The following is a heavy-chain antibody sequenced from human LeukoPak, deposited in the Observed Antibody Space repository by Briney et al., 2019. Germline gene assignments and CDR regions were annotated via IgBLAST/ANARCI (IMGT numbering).Heavy chain of an antibody. CDR3: AKEGKIRIWNYYQAKQVY. CDR2: ISGSGGST. CDR1: GFTVSSKY. V-gene: IGHV3-23*01. Sequence: GGSLRLSCAASGFTVSSKYMSWVRQAPGKGLEWVSGISGSGGSTHYADSVKGRFTISRDNSKNTLYLEMNSLRAEDTAVYYCAKEGKIRIWNYYQAKQVYWGQGTLVTVSS. J-gene: IGHJ4*02. D-gene: IGHD1-7*01.